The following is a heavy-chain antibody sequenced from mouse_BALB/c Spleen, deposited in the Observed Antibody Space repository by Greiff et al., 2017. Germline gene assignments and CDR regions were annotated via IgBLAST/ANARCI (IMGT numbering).Heavy chain of an antibody. CDR3: ARGPNYYGSSAWFAY. J-gene: IGHJ3*01. Sequence: VKLQESGAELARPGASVKLSCKASGYTFTSYWMQWVKQRPGQGLEWIGAIYPGDGDTRYTQKFKGKATLTADKSSSTAYMQLSSLASEDSAVYYCARGPNYYGSSAWFAYWGQGTLVTVSA. V-gene: IGHV1-87*01. D-gene: IGHD1-1*01. CDR2: IYPGDGDT. CDR1: GYTFTSYW.